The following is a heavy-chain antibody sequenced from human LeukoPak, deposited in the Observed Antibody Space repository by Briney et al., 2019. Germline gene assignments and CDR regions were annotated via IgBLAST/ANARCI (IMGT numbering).Heavy chain of an antibody. V-gene: IGHV3-30*04. Sequence: GGSLRLSCAASGFTFSSYAMHWVRQAPGKGLEWVAVISYDGSNKYYADSVKGRFTISRDNSKNTLYLQMNSLRAEDTAVYYCAREGITGTTPFFDYWGQGTLVTVSS. CDR2: ISYDGSNK. J-gene: IGHJ4*02. CDR1: GFTFSSYA. D-gene: IGHD1-7*01. CDR3: AREGITGTTPFFDY.